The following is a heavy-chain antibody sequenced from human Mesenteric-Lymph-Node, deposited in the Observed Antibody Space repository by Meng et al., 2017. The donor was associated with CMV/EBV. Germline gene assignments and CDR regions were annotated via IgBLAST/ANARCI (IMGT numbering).Heavy chain of an antibody. V-gene: IGHV4-4*02. CDR3: ARVGRGGSYLDS. D-gene: IGHD3-16*01. CDR1: GASISTTDW. Sequence: GSLRLSCAVSGASISTTDWWWWVRQSPGKGLEWIGEIYLSGSTNYNPSLKSRVTISVDMSNTQFSLNLNTVTAAETAVYYSARVGRGGSYLDSWGQGTLVTVSS. J-gene: IGHJ4*02. CDR2: IYLSGST.